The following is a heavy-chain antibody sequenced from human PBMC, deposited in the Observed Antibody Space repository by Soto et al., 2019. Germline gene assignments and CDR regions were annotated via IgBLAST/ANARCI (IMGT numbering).Heavy chain of an antibody. CDR2: ISSSSSTI. CDR1: GFTFSSYS. CDR3: ARGRQEWYYDSSGVNWFDP. V-gene: IGHV3-48*02. Sequence: PGGSLRLSCAASGFTFSSYSMNWVRQAPGKGLEWVSYISSSSSTIYYADSVKGRFTISRDNAKNSLYLQMNSLRDEDTAVYYCARGRQEWYYDSSGVNWFDPWGQGTLVTVSS. D-gene: IGHD3-22*01. J-gene: IGHJ5*02.